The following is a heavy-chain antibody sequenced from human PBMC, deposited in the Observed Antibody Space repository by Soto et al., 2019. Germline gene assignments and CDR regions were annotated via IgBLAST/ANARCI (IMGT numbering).Heavy chain of an antibody. CDR1: GGSISSGGYY. Sequence: QVQLQESGPGLVKPSQTLSLTCTVSGGSISSGGYYWSWIRQHPGKGLEWIGYIYYSGSTYYNPSLKSRVTISVDTSKNQFSLQLSSVTAADTAVYYCARAHCTNGVCYGPTYYYYYYMDVWGKGTTVTVSS. D-gene: IGHD2-8*01. CDR3: ARAHCTNGVCYGPTYYYYYYMDV. J-gene: IGHJ6*03. CDR2: IYYSGST. V-gene: IGHV4-31*03.